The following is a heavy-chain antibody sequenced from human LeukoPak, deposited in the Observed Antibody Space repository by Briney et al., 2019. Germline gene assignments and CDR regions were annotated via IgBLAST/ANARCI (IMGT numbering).Heavy chain of an antibody. V-gene: IGHV2-5*02. CDR2: IYWDDDK. CDR1: GFSLTTSGVG. Sequence: SGPTLVKPTQTLTLTCTFSGFSLTTSGVGVGWIRRPPGKALEWLALIYWDDDKRYSPSLKTRLTITKDTSRNQVVLTMTNMDPVDTATYYCAHRWVGTSWYWVYFDYWGQGTLVTVSS. CDR3: AHRWVGTSWYWVYFDY. J-gene: IGHJ4*02. D-gene: IGHD6-13*01.